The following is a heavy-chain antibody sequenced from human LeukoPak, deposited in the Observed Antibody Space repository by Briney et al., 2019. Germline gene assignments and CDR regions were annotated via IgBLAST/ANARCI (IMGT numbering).Heavy chain of an antibody. D-gene: IGHD2-15*01. CDR2: ISYDGGSK. Sequence: GGSLTLSCGASGCTFSSYAMHRVGRAPPREGVGGTGISYDGGSKYYTNSVKGRFTIPIDKSKNTLYLKMNSLRAQDTAVYYCWRGLGYCSGGSCLRSSSESWGQGTLVTVSS. CDR3: WRGLGYCSGGSCLRSSSES. V-gene: IGHV3-30-3*01. J-gene: IGHJ5*02. CDR1: GCTFSSYA.